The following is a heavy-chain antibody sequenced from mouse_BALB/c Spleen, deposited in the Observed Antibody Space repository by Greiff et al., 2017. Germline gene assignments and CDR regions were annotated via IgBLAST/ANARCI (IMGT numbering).Heavy chain of an antibody. V-gene: IGHV5-6-5*01. J-gene: IGHJ3*01. CDR1: GFTFSSYA. D-gene: IGHD2-3*01. CDR3: ARGDDGYYDFAY. CDR2: ISSGGST. Sequence: EVQRVESGGGLVKPGGSLKLSCAASGFTFSSYAMSWVRQTPEKRLEWVASISSGGSTYYPDSVKGRFTISRDNARNILYLQMSSLRSEDTAMYYCARGDDGYYDFAYWGQGTLVTVSA.